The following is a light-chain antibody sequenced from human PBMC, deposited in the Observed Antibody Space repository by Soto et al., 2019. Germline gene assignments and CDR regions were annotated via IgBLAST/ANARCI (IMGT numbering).Light chain of an antibody. CDR1: QSVSSSY. CDR3: QQRSNWPPIT. CDR2: GAS. Sequence: EIVLTQSPGTLSLSPGERATLSCRASQSVSSSYLAWYQQKPGQAPRLLIYGASSRATGFPDRFSGSGSGTDFTLTISRLEPEDFAVYYCQQRSNWPPITFGQGTRLE. J-gene: IGKJ5*01. V-gene: IGKV3D-20*02.